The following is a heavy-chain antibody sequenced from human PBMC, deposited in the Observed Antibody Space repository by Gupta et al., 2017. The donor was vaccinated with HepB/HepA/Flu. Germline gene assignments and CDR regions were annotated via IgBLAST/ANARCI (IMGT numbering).Heavy chain of an antibody. Sequence: EVQLVESGGGLVQPGGSLRLSCAASGFTFSSHWMNWVRQAPGKGLEWVASINPDATGKFDVASVRGRFTISRDNGMNSLSLQLTSLSAGDTAVYYCARYPQVGRATDYWGRGPLVTVSS. J-gene: IGHJ4*02. CDR1: GFTFSSHW. V-gene: IGHV3-7*01. CDR2: INPDATGK. CDR3: ARYPQVGRATDY. D-gene: IGHD1-26*01.